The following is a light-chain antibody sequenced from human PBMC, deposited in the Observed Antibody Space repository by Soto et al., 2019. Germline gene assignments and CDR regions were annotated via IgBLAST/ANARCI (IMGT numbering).Light chain of an antibody. Sequence: EIMMTQSPATLSVSPGERATLSCRASQSVSSNLAWYQQKPGQAPRLLIYGASTRATGIPARFSGSGSGTDFTLTSSRLEPEDFAVYYCQQRSNWPITFGQGTRLEIK. CDR2: GAS. V-gene: IGKV3-15*01. CDR1: QSVSSN. CDR3: QQRSNWPIT. J-gene: IGKJ5*01.